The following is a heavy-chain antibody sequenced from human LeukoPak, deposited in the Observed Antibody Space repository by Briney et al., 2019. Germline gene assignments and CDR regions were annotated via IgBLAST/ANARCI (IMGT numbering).Heavy chain of an antibody. Sequence: PGGSLRLSCAASGFTFSTYAMSWVRQAPGKGLEWVSAISDSGGTTYYAESVKGRFTMSRDNSKNTLYLQMNSLRAEDTAIFYCAKRDSGYDSGWYYFDYWGQGTLVTVSS. CDR1: GFTFSTYA. CDR3: AKRDSGYDSGWYYFDY. J-gene: IGHJ4*02. D-gene: IGHD6-13*01. V-gene: IGHV3-23*01. CDR2: ISDSGGTT.